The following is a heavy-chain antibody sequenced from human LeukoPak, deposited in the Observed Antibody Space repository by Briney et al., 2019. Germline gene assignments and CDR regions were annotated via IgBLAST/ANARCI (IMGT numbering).Heavy chain of an antibody. CDR3: ARGSCSSTSCYTV. V-gene: IGHV4-34*01. J-gene: IGHJ4*02. CDR2: INHSGST. D-gene: IGHD2-2*02. CDR1: GGSFSGYY. Sequence: SETLSLTCAVYGGSFSGYYWSWIRQPPGKGLEWIGEINHSGSTNYNPSLKSRVTISVDTSKNQFSLKLSSVTAADTAVYYCARGSCSSTSCYTVWGQGTLVTASS.